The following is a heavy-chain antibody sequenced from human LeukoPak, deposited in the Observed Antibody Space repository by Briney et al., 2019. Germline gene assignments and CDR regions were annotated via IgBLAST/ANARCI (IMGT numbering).Heavy chain of an antibody. V-gene: IGHV4-30-4*01. J-gene: IGHJ3*02. CDR3: ARVSYYYSSGYYEDDVFDI. CDR2: IYYSGST. CDR1: GGSISSGDYY. Sequence: SETLSLTCTVSGGSISSGDYYWSWIRQPPGKGLEWIGYIYYSGSTYYNPSLKSRVTISVDTSKNQFSLKLSSVTAADTAVYYCARVSYYYSSGYYEDDVFDIWGQGTMVTVSS. D-gene: IGHD3-22*01.